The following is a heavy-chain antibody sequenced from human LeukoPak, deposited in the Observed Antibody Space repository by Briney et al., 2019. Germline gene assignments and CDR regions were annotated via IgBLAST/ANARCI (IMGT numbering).Heavy chain of an antibody. D-gene: IGHD7-27*01. CDR1: GYTFTGYY. V-gene: IGHV1-2*02. CDR2: INPNNGGT. CDR3: ARDGLGTTTNFDY. J-gene: IGHJ4*02. Sequence: ASVKVFCKASGYTFTGYYMHWVRQAPGQGLEWMGWINPNNGGTNYAQTFQGRVTMTRDTSISTAYMELSRLRSDDMAVYYCARDGLGTTTNFDYWGQGTLVTVSS.